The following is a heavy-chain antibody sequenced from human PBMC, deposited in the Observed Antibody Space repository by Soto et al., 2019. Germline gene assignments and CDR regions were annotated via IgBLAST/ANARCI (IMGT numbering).Heavy chain of an antibody. V-gene: IGHV3-30*18. D-gene: IGHD3-10*01. J-gene: IGHJ5*02. CDR3: AKGLDYGSGSSSSDWFDP. Sequence: QVQLVESGGGVVQPGRSLRLSCAASGFTFSSYGMHWVRQAPGKGLEWVAVISYDGSNKYYADSVKGRFTISRDNSKNTLYLQMNSLRAEDTAGYYFAKGLDYGSGSSSSDWFDPWGQGTLVTVSS. CDR1: GFTFSSYG. CDR2: ISYDGSNK.